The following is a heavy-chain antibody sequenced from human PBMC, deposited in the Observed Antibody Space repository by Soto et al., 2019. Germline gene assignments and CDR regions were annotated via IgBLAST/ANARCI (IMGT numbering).Heavy chain of an antibody. J-gene: IGHJ4*02. CDR1: GITFSSYW. V-gene: IGHV3-7*03. D-gene: IGHD5-12*01. Sequence: EVQLVESGGDLVQPGGSLRLYCAASGITFSSYWMSWVRQAPGKGLEWVANIKQDGSEKYYVDSVKGRFTISRDNAKNSLSLQTDSLRAEDTAVYYCARERGSGYTDYWGQGTLVTVSS. CDR3: ARERGSGYTDY. CDR2: IKQDGSEK.